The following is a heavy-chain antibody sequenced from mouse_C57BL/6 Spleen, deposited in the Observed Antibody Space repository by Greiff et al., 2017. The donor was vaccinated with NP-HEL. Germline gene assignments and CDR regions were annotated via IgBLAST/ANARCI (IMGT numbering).Heavy chain of an antibody. D-gene: IGHD6-2*01. CDR2: IYPGDGDT. Sequence: QVQLQQSGPELVKPGASVKISCKASGYAFSSSWMNWVKQRPGKGLEWIGRIYPGDGDTNYNGKFKGKATLTADKSSSTAYMQLSSLTSEDSAVYFCARSLHYSFDYWGQGTTLTVSS. CDR3: ARSLHYSFDY. V-gene: IGHV1-82*01. CDR1: GYAFSSSW. J-gene: IGHJ2*01.